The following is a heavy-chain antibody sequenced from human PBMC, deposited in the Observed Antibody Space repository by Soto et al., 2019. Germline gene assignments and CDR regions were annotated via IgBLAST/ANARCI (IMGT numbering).Heavy chain of an antibody. J-gene: IGHJ4*02. Sequence: PGGSLRLSWVASGFTFSSYAMSWVRQAPGKGLEWVSAISGSGGSTYYADSVKGRFTISRDNSKNTLYLQMNSLRAEDTAVYYCAKSSDTAMVEIDYWGQGTLVTVSS. V-gene: IGHV3-23*01. CDR2: ISGSGGST. CDR1: GFTFSSYA. CDR3: AKSSDTAMVEIDY. D-gene: IGHD5-18*01.